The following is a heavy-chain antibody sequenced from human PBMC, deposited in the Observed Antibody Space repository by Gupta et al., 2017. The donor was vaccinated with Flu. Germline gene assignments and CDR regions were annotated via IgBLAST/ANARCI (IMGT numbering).Heavy chain of an antibody. CDR1: VLTYSTYR. D-gene: IGHD1-14*01. CDR2: ISSSSSEI. J-gene: IGHJ4*02. CDR3: ARSWEPKAFTDY. V-gene: IGHV3-21*02. Sequence: EVQLLESGGGLVKPGGSLRLSCAASVLTYSTYRVTWVRKAQGKGLEWVSFISSSSSEIYYADSVKGRFTISRDNAKNSLYLQMNSLRAEDTAVYYCARSWEPKAFTDYWGKGTLVTVSS.